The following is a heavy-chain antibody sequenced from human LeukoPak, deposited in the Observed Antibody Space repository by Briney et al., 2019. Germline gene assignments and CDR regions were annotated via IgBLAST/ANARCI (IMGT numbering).Heavy chain of an antibody. J-gene: IGHJ4*02. CDR1: GYTFTGYY. Sequence: ASVKVSCKASGYTFTGYYMHWVRQAPGQGLEWMGWINPNSGGTNYAQKFQGRVTMTRDTSISTAYMELSRLRSDDTAVHYCARDSYGSGSYPTYYFDYWGQGTLVTVSS. CDR2: INPNSGGT. D-gene: IGHD3-10*01. V-gene: IGHV1-2*02. CDR3: ARDSYGSGSYPTYYFDY.